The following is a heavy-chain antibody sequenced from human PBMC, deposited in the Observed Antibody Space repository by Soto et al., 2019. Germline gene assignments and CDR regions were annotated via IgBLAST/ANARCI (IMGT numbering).Heavy chain of an antibody. V-gene: IGHV3-9*01. J-gene: IGHJ3*01. CDR1: GFTFDDYA. CDR2: ITWNTHKI. Sequence: EVQLVESGGGLVQPGRSLRLSCAASGFTFDDYAMHWVRQAPGKGLEWVSGITWNTHKIAYAGSVEGRFTISRDNAKNSLYLQMNSLRAEDTALYYCAKDRVRGRFGEASFDAWGQGTLVTVSS. CDR3: AKDRVRGRFGEASFDA. D-gene: IGHD3-10*01.